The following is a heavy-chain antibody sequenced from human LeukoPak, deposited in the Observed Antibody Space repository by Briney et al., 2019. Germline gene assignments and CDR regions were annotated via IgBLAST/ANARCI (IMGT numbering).Heavy chain of an antibody. J-gene: IGHJ4*02. V-gene: IGHV4-59*01. D-gene: IGHD1-26*01. CDR2: IYYSGST. CDR1: GGSISSYY. CDR3: ARGWDRYYFDY. Sequence: NPSETLSLTCTVSGGSISSYYWSWIRQPPGKGLEWIGYIYYSGSTNYNPSLKSRVTISVDTSKNQFSLKLSSVTAADTAVYYCARGWDRYYFDYWGQGTLVTVSS.